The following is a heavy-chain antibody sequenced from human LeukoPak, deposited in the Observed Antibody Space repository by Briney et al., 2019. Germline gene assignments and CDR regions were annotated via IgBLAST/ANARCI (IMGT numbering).Heavy chain of an antibody. CDR3: VKNNGWFHLAQ. Sequence: SGGSLRLSCAASGFNFRDHWMDWVRQAPGKGLEWVGHIKTDGSETYYPDSLRGRFSISRDNTNNALYLQMNSLGVEDTAVYYCVKNNGWFHLAQWGQGTLVTVSS. D-gene: IGHD6-19*01. CDR1: GFNFRDHW. CDR2: IKTDGSET. J-gene: IGHJ4*02. V-gene: IGHV3-7*03.